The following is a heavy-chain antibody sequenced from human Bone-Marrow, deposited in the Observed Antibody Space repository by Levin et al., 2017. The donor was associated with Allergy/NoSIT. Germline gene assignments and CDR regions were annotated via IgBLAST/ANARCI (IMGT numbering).Heavy chain of an antibody. D-gene: IGHD2-2*02. CDR2: INPYNVNT. CDR3: ARDRFEYCSSSSCYTGWFDP. V-gene: IGHV1-18*01. Sequence: ASVKVSCKASGYTFSDYGISWVRQAPGQGLEWMGWINPYNVNTNYAHKLKGRITMTTDTPTSTAYMELRSLRSDDTAVYYCARDRFEYCSSSSCYTGWFDPWGQGTLVTVSS. J-gene: IGHJ5*02. CDR1: GYTFSDYG.